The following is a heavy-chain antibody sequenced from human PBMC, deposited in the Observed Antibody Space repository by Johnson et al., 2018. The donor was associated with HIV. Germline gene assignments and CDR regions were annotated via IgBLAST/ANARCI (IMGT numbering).Heavy chain of an antibody. CDR1: GFTFSSYA. CDR3: AREVDYAVNTQHLDAFDI. V-gene: IGHV3-30*14. Sequence: QEKLVESGGGVVQPGRSLRLSCAASGFTFSSYAMHWVRQAPGKGLEWVAVISYDGSNKYYADSVKGRFTISRDNSKNTLYLQMNSLRAEDTAVYYCAREVDYAVNTQHLDAFDIWGQGTLVTVSS. CDR2: ISYDGSNK. D-gene: IGHD4-17*01. J-gene: IGHJ3*02.